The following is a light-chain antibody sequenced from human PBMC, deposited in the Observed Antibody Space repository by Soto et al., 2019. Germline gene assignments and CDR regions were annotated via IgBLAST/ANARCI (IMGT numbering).Light chain of an antibody. V-gene: IGKV3-15*01. CDR1: QSVYVN. Sequence: IVLTQSAGTVSLSREERITLSCRASQSVYVNVAWYQQKPGQAPRLLISGASTRATGIPARFSGSGSGTEFTLTISSLESDDFALYFCQEYNAWPLRTFGQGTKVDIK. CDR3: QEYNAWPLRT. CDR2: GAS. J-gene: IGKJ1*01.